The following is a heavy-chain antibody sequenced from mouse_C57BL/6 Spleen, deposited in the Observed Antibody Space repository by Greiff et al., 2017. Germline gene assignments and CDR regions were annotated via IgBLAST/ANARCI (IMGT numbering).Heavy chain of an antibody. D-gene: IGHD4-1*01. CDR3: ARVYRKLGEDAMDY. V-gene: IGHV5-4*03. CDR1: GFTFSSYA. Sequence: EVKRVESGGGLVKPGGSLKLSCAASGFTFSSYAMSWVRQTPEKRLEWVATISDGGSYTYYPDNVKGRFTISRDNAKNNLYLQMSHLKSEDTAMYYCARVYRKLGEDAMDYWGQGTSVTVSS. CDR2: ISDGGSYT. J-gene: IGHJ4*01.